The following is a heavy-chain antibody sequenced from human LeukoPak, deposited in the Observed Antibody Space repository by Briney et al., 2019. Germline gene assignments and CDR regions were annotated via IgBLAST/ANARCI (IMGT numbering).Heavy chain of an antibody. CDR1: GGSFSGYY. Sequence: PSETLSLTCAVYGGSFSGYYWSWIRQPPGKGLEWIGEINHSGSTNYNPSLKSRVTISVDTSKNQFSLKLSSVTAADTAVYYCARPMATVTTNGMDVWAKGPRSPSP. V-gene: IGHV4-34*01. CDR3: ARPMATVTTNGMDV. J-gene: IGHJ6*02. CDR2: INHSGST. D-gene: IGHD4-17*01.